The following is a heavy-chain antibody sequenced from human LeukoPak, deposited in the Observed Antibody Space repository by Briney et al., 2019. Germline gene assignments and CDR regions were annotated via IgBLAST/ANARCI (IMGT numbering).Heavy chain of an antibody. CDR2: IYSGSST. V-gene: IGHV3-53*01. CDR3: AKDRPNGFDY. CDR1: GFTVSSNY. Sequence: GGSLRLSCAAPGFTVSSNYMSWVRQAPGKGLEWVSVIYSGSSTYYADSVKGRFNISRDISKNTVYLQMNSLRAEDTAVYYCAKDRPNGFDYWGQGTLVTVSS. D-gene: IGHD6-6*01. J-gene: IGHJ4*02.